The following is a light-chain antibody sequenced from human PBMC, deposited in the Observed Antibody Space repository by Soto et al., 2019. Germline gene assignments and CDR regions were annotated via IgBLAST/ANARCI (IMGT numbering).Light chain of an antibody. CDR2: GAS. J-gene: IGKJ4*01. CDR3: HQYGISP. V-gene: IGKV3-20*01. Sequence: EIVLTQSPGTLSLSPGERATLSFRASQSVSNNYLAWYQQKPGQAPRLLIYGASNRATGIPDRFSGSGSGTDFTLTISRLEPEDFAVYYCHQYGISPFGGGTKVDIK. CDR1: QSVSNNY.